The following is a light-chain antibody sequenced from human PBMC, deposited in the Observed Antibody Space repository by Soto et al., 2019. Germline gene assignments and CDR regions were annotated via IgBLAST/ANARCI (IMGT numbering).Light chain of an antibody. CDR2: SAS. CDR3: HQYGSSPDT. V-gene: IGKV3-20*01. Sequence: EIVLTQSPGTLSLSPGERATLSFRASQSVSSDLAWYQQKFGQAPRLLIYSASLRATGIPDTSSGHGSGTDFTLTISRLEPEDFAVYYCHQYGSSPDTFGQGTKLEIK. J-gene: IGKJ2*01. CDR1: QSVSSD.